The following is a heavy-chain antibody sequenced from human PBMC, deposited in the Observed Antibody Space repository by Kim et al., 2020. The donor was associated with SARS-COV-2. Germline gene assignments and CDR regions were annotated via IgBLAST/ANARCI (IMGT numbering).Heavy chain of an antibody. J-gene: IGHJ3*02. CDR3: ANPLVLRGGGAFDI. CDR2: ISYDGSNK. V-gene: IGHV3-30*18. CDR1: GFTFSSYG. D-gene: IGHD2-8*01. Sequence: GGSLRLSCAASGFTFSSYGMHWVRQAPGKGLEWVAVISYDGSNKYYADSVKGRFTISRDNSKNTLYLQMNSLRAEDTAVYYCANPLVLRGGGAFDIWGQGTMVTVSS.